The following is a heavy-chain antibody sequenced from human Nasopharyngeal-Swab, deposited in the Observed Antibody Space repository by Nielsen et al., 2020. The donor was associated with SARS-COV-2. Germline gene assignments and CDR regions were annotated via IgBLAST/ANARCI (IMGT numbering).Heavy chain of an antibody. J-gene: IGHJ3*02. CDR2: IYYSGSS. V-gene: IGHV4-31*03. CDR1: GGSISSGGYY. CDR3: ARAVRTEIVLMVYAIGAFDI. Sequence: SETLSLTCTVSGGSISSGGYYWSWICQHPGKGLEWNGYIYYSGSSYYNPSLKSRVTISVDTSKNQFSLKLSSVTAADTAVYYCARAVRTEIVLMVYAIGAFDIWGQGTMVTVSS. D-gene: IGHD2-8*01.